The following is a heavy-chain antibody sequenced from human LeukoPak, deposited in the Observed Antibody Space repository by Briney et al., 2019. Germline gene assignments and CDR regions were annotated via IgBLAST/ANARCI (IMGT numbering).Heavy chain of an antibody. CDR2: TYYSGST. CDR3: ASYHYGSGSYYPRPYFDY. J-gene: IGHJ4*02. CDR1: TGSISSYY. V-gene: IGHV4-59*01. Sequence: PSETLSLTCTVSTGSISSYYWSRIRQPPGKGLEWIGYTYYSGSTNYNPSLKSRVTISVDTSKNQFSLKLSSVTAADTAVYYCASYHYGSGSYYPRPYFDYWGQGTLVTVSS. D-gene: IGHD3-10*01.